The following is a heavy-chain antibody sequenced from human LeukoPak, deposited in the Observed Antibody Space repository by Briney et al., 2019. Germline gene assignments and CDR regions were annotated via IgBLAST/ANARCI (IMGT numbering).Heavy chain of an antibody. CDR1: GGSITDFY. V-gene: IGHV4-59*01. CDR3: ARRVGWPTTTYYYMDV. D-gene: IGHD6-19*01. J-gene: IGHJ6*03. CDR2: IYHSGST. Sequence: SETLSLTCSVSGGSITDFYWSWIRQSPGKGLEYIGYIYHSGSTNYNPSLKSRVTISLDTSSNNFFLKMTSVSASDTAVYYCARRVGWPTTTYYYMDVWGKGTTVTIS.